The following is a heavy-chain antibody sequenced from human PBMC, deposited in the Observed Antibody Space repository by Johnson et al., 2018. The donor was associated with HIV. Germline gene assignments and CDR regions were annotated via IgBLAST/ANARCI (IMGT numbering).Heavy chain of an antibody. CDR1: GFTFSSYW. V-gene: IGHV3-74*01. CDR2: INSDGNST. CDR3: ARDPGPQWELEATDAFDI. Sequence: VQLVESGGGLVQPGGSLRLSCAASGFTFSSYWMHWVRQAPGKGLVWVSRINSDGNSTSYADSVNGRFTISRDNAKNTLYLQMNSRRAEDTAVYYCARDPGPQWELEATDAFDIWGQGTMVTVSS. D-gene: IGHD1-26*01. J-gene: IGHJ3*02.